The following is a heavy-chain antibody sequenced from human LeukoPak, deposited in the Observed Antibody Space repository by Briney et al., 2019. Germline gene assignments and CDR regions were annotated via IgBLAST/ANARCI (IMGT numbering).Heavy chain of an antibody. J-gene: IGHJ4*02. CDR1: GFTVSSNY. CDR3: ARGGGWYDSDDYYFDY. D-gene: IGHD6-19*01. V-gene: IGHV3-66*01. CDR2: IYSGGST. Sequence: GGSLRLSCAASGFTVSSNYMSWVRQAPGKGLEWVSVIYSGGSTYYADSVKGRFTISRDNSKNTLYLQMNSLRAEDTAVYYCARGGGWYDSDDYYFDYWGQGTLVTVSS.